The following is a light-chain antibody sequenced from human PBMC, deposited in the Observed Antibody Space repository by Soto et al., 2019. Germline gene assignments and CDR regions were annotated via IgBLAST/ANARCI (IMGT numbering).Light chain of an antibody. CDR2: EVS. V-gene: IGLV2-8*01. Sequence: HSVLTQPPSASGSPGQSVTISCTGTSSDVGGYNYVSWYQQHPGKAPQLMIYEVSRRPSGVPDRFSGSKSGNTASLTVSGLQAEDEADYYCSSYAGGSNLLFGGGTKLTVL. J-gene: IGLJ2*01. CDR1: SSDVGGYNY. CDR3: SSYAGGSNLL.